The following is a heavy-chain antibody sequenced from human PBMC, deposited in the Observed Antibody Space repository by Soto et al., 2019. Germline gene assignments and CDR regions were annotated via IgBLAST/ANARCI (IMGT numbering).Heavy chain of an antibody. J-gene: IGHJ5*01. D-gene: IGHD2-8*01. CDR2: IIPIFGTA. CDR3: ARGFGGYCTNGVCSDYDNWFDS. CDR1: GGTFSSYA. V-gene: IGHV1-69*06. Sequence: SVKVSCKASGGTFSSYAISWVRQAPGQGLEWMGGIIPIFGTANYAQKFQGRVTITADKSTSTAYMELSSLRSEDTAVYYCARGFGGYCTNGVCSDYDNWFDSWGQGTLVTVSS.